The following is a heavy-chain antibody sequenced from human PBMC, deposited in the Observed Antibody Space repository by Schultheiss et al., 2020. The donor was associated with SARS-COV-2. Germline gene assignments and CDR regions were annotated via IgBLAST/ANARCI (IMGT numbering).Heavy chain of an antibody. Sequence: SETLSLTCTVYGGSFSGYYWSWIRQPPGKGLEWIGSIYYSGSTYYNPSLKSRVTISVDTSKNQFSLKLSSVTAADTAVYYCARAAAGPVSTNYYYYYYMDVWGKGTTVTVSS. CDR1: GGSFSGYY. D-gene: IGHD6-13*01. CDR2: IYYSGST. V-gene: IGHV4-34*01. CDR3: ARAAAGPVSTNYYYYYYMDV. J-gene: IGHJ6*03.